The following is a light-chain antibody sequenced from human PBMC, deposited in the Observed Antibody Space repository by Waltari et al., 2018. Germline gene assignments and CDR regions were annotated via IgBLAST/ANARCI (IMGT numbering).Light chain of an antibody. CDR3: QHYVNLPAT. CDR1: QSISHY. CDR2: HAS. V-gene: IGKV3D-20*02. Sequence: SYRASQSISHYLAWYQQKPRQAPTLLIYHASSRATGFPDRFSGSGSGTDFSLTLSRVEPEDFAVYYCQHYVNLPATFGQRTKVEIK. J-gene: IGKJ1*01.